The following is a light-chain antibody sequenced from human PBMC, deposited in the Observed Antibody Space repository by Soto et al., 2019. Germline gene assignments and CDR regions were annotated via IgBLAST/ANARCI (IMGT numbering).Light chain of an antibody. CDR3: QQYGSSPLT. J-gene: IGKJ4*01. CDR2: GAS. Sequence: IVWPKTPGTLSLSPGERATLSCRASQSVSSTYLAWYQQKPGQAPRLLIYGASSRATGIPDRFSGSGSGTDFTLTISRLEPEDFAVYYCQQYGSSPLTFCGGTKVDIK. V-gene: IGKV3-20*01. CDR1: QSVSSTY.